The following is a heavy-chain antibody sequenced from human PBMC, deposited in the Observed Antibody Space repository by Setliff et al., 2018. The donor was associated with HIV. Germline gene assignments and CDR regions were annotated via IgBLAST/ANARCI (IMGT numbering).Heavy chain of an antibody. D-gene: IGHD3-22*01. V-gene: IGHV3-48*03. CDR1: GFTFSSYE. J-gene: IGHJ3*02. Sequence: GGSLRLSCAASGFTFSSYEMNWVRQAPGKGLEWVSYISSSGSYIHYADFVKGRFTISRDNFKNTLYLQMNSLRAEDTAMYYCARDRSSGYYYPDAFDIWGQGTMVTVS. CDR3: ARDRSSGYYYPDAFDI. CDR2: ISSSGSYI.